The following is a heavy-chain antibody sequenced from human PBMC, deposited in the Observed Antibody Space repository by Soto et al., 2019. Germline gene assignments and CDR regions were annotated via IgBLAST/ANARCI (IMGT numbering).Heavy chain of an antibody. CDR2: INSDGSST. CDR1: GFTFSSYW. D-gene: IGHD3-10*01. V-gene: IGHV3-74*01. Sequence: GESLKISCAASGFTFSSYWMHWVRQAPGKGLVWVSRINSDGSSTSYADSVKGRFTISRDNAKNTLYLQMNSLRAEDTAVYYCASQTVYYYGSGSYQNYYYYYYMDVWGKGTTVTVSS. J-gene: IGHJ6*03. CDR3: ASQTVYYYGSGSYQNYYYYYYMDV.